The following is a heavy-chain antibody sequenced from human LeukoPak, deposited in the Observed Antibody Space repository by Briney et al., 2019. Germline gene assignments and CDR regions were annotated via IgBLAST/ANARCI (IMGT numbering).Heavy chain of an antibody. CDR3: ARDSARYSSGGSCQRGILNHWFDP. CDR1: GGIFSSYP. Sequence: AAAKVSCKASGGIFSSYPISGVRQAPGQGLEWMGRIIPSLGIANNAQKFQGRVTITVHKYTSEAYMELSSLRSEDTAVYYCARDSARYSSGGSCQRGILNHWFDPWGQGTLVNVS. CDR2: IIPSLGIA. D-gene: IGHD2-15*01. V-gene: IGHV1-69*04. J-gene: IGHJ5*02.